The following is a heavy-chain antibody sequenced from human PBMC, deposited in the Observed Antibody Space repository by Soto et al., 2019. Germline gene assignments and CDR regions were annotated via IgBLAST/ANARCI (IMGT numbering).Heavy chain of an antibody. Sequence: SETLSLTCSVSGASITSGSFYWGWIRQFPGKGLEWIGYIHYRGSSNYNPSLKSRLHISVDTSQNQFSLKLTSLTAADTAVYYCARIYPGIIGTFDYWGQGPLVTVSS. D-gene: IGHD1-7*01. V-gene: IGHV4-31*03. CDR2: IHYRGSS. CDR1: GASITSGSFY. J-gene: IGHJ4*02. CDR3: ARIYPGIIGTFDY.